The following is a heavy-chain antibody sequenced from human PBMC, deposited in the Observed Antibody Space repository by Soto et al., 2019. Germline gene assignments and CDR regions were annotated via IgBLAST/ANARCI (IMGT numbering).Heavy chain of an antibody. J-gene: IGHJ4*01. D-gene: IGHD6-19*01. CDR1: GYTFTNHY. CDR2: INPSGGFT. Sequence: ASVKVSCKASGYTFTNHYIHWVRQAPGQGLEWMGTINPSGGFTTYTQKLQGRVTMTRDTSTSTLYMELSSLRSEGKAVYYCARDGVAGTYYFDYW. CDR3: ARDGVAGTYYFDY. V-gene: IGHV1-46*01.